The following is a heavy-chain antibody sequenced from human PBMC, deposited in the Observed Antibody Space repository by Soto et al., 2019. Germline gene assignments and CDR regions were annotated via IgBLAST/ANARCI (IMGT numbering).Heavy chain of an antibody. CDR2: IYSDDNT. D-gene: IGHD4-17*01. CDR3: ARDWNGDKYFDF. CDR1: GITATNGH. Sequence: DVQLVKSGGGLIQPGGSLRLSCAASGITATNGHMSWVRQAPGKGLEWVSVIYSDDNTYYADSVKGRFTISRDTSKNTVYLQMNCLRAEDTAGYYCARDWNGDKYFDFWDQGSLVTVSS. J-gene: IGHJ4*02. V-gene: IGHV3-53*01.